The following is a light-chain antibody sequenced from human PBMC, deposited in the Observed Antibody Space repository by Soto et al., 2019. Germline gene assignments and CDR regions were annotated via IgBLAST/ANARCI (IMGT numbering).Light chain of an antibody. CDR1: QNINFN. Sequence: ETLMTQSPATLSASPGERVTLSCRASQNINFNLAWYQQKPGQAPRVLIYGVSSRASGIPDRFSGSGSGTAFTLTISRLEHDDFAFYYCQQYHNWPPLTFGGGTRVEIK. J-gene: IGKJ4*01. CDR2: GVS. CDR3: QQYHNWPPLT. V-gene: IGKV3D-15*01.